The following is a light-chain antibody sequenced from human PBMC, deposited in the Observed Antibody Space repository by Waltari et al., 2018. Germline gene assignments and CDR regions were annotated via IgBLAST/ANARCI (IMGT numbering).Light chain of an antibody. J-gene: IGLJ3*02. Sequence: SSELTQDPDVSVALGQTVRLTCQGASLRTPSASWYLQKPGQAPLLLIYGNNNRPSGIPDRFSGSSSGNTASLTITGSQAEDEADYYCSSRDNSGNRPFGGGTKLTVL. CDR2: GNN. V-gene: IGLV3-19*01. CDR3: SSRDNSGNRP. CDR1: SLRTPS.